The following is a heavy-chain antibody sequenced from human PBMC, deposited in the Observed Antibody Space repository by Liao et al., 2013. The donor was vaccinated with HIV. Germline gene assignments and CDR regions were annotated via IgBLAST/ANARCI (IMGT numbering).Heavy chain of an antibody. CDR2: INHSGST. V-gene: IGHV4-34*01. J-gene: IGHJ4*02. CDR1: GGSFSGYY. CDR3: ARDGASDGYNYFGGDGIDY. D-gene: IGHD5-24*01. Sequence: QVQLQQWGAGLLKPSETLSLTCAVYGGSFSGYYWSWIRQPPGKGLEWIGEINHSGSTNYNPSLKSRVTISVDTSKNQFSLKLSSVTAADTAVYYCARDGASDGYNYFGGDGIDYWGQGTLVTVSS.